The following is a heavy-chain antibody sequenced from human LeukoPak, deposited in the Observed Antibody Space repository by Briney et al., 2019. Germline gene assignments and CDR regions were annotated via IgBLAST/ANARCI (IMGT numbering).Heavy chain of an antibody. CDR3: ARVGDGYSVNYFDF. CDR2: ITSTSSTV. Sequence: GGSLRLSCAASGFTFSSYSMSWVRQAPGQGLEWVSYITSTSSTVYYADSVKGRFTVSRDNAKNSLYLQMNSLRDEDTAMFYCARVGDGYSVNYFDFWGQGTLVTVSS. CDR1: GFTFSSYS. D-gene: IGHD5-24*01. V-gene: IGHV3-48*02. J-gene: IGHJ4*02.